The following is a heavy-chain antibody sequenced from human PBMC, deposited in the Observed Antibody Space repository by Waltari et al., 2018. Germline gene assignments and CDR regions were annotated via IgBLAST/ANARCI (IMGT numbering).Heavy chain of an antibody. CDR1: GGSISSGGYY. V-gene: IGHV4-31*03. CDR2: IYYSGST. Sequence: QVQLQESGPGLVKPSQTLSLTCTVSGGSISSGGYYWSWIRQHPGKGLEWIGYIYYSGSTYYNPSLKSRVTISVDTSKNQFSLKLSSVTAADTAVYYCARDRQRGYYYYYMDVWGKGTTVTVSS. CDR3: ARDRQRGYYYYYMDV. J-gene: IGHJ6*03.